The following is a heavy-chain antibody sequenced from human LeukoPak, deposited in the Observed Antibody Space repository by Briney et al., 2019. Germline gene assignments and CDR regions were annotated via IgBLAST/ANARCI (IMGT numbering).Heavy chain of an antibody. CDR1: GGSFSGYY. CDR2: INHSGST. D-gene: IGHD2-2*01. CDR3: ARHLRGYCSSISCYRAWFDP. J-gene: IGHJ5*02. Sequence: SETLSLTCAVYGGSFSGYYWSWTRQPPGKGLEWIGEINHSGSTNYNPSLKSRVTISVDTSKNQFSLKLSSVTAADTAVYYCARHLRGYCSSISCYRAWFDPWGQGTLVTVSS. V-gene: IGHV4-34*01.